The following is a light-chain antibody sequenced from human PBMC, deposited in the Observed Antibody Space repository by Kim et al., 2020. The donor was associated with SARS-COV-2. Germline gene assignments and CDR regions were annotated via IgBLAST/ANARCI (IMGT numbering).Light chain of an antibody. V-gene: IGKV3-20*01. CDR3: HQYGSSPRT. Sequence: SPGERATLSCRASQSVYNNYVAWYQQKPGQAPRLVIYGASSRATDMPDRFSASGSGTDFTLTISRLEPEDFAVYYCHQYGSSPRTFGQGTKVDIK. CDR1: QSVYNNY. J-gene: IGKJ1*01. CDR2: GAS.